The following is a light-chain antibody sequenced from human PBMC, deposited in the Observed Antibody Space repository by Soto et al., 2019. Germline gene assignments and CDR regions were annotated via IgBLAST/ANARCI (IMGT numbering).Light chain of an antibody. Sequence: QSVLTQPPSVSAAPGQRVTISCSGSASNLGTHFVSWYQHLPGAAPKLLIYDNDERPSEIPDRFSGSKSDTSATLTITGLQTGDEADYYCGTWDSGLTAGVFGGGTKLTVL. J-gene: IGLJ2*01. CDR3: GTWDSGLTAGV. V-gene: IGLV1-51*01. CDR2: DND. CDR1: ASNLGTHF.